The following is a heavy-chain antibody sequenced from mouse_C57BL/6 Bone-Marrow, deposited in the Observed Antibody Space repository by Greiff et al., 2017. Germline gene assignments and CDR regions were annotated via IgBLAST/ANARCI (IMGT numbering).Heavy chain of an antibody. CDR3: ARLRRRGSWFAY. J-gene: IGHJ3*01. CDR1: GYTFTSYW. Sequence: EVQLQQSGTVLVKPGASVKMSCTTSGYTFTSYWMHWVKQRPGQGLEWIGAIYPGGSDTSYPQKFKGKATLTADNASSTPYLQLSSLTSEDSAVYYCARLRRRGSWFAYWGQGTPVTVSA. V-gene: IGHV1-5*01. CDR2: IYPGGSDT.